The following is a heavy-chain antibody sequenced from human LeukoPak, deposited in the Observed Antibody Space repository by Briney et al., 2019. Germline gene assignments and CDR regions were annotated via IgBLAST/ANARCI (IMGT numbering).Heavy chain of an antibody. V-gene: IGHV1-69*04. CDR1: GYTFTSYY. CDR3: ARDLSDSSGSW. J-gene: IGHJ4*02. CDR2: IIPILGIA. D-gene: IGHD3-22*01. Sequence: ASVKVSCKASGYTFTSYYMHWVRQAPGQGLEWMGRIIPILGIANYAQKFQGRVTITADKSTSTAYMELSSLRSEDTAVYYCARDLSDSSGSWWGQGTLVTVSS.